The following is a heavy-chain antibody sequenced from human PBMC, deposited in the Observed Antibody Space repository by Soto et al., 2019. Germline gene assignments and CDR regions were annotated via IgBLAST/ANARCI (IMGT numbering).Heavy chain of an antibody. CDR2: IIPIFGTA. V-gene: IGHV1-69*12. Sequence: QVQLVQSGAEVKKPGSSVKVSCKASGGTFSSYAISWVRQAPGQGLEWMGGIIPIFGTANYAQKFQGRVTITADESTSTAYMERSSLRYEDTAVYYCERGTWRTVTTIYFDYWCQGTLVTVSS. CDR1: GGTFSSYA. D-gene: IGHD4-17*01. CDR3: ERGTWRTVTTIYFDY. J-gene: IGHJ4*02.